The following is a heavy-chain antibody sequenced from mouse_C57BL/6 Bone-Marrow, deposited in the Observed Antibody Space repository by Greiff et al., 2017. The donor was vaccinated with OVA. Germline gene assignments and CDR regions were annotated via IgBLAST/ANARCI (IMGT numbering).Heavy chain of an antibody. V-gene: IGHV1-52*01. D-gene: IGHD1-1*01. Sequence: QVQLQQPGAELVRPGSSVKLSCKASGYTFTSYWMHWVKQRPIQGLEWIGNIDPSDSETHYNQKFKDKATLTVDKSSSTAYMQLSSLTSEDSAVYYCARGYGSSYSDYAMDYWGQGTPVTVSS. J-gene: IGHJ4*01. CDR1: GYTFTSYW. CDR3: ARGYGSSYSDYAMDY. CDR2: IDPSDSET.